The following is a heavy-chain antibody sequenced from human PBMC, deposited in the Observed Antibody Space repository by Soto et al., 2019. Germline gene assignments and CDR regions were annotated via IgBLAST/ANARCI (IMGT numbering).Heavy chain of an antibody. J-gene: IGHJ5*02. D-gene: IGHD3-10*01. Sequence: SETLSLTCTVSGGSISSGGYYWSWIRQHPGKGLEWIGYIYYSGSTYYNPSLKSRVTISVDTSKNQFSLKLSSVTAADTAVYYCARAPASGGEFHNWFDPWGQGTLVTVSS. CDR2: IYYSGST. V-gene: IGHV4-31*03. CDR3: ARAPASGGEFHNWFDP. CDR1: GGSISSGGYY.